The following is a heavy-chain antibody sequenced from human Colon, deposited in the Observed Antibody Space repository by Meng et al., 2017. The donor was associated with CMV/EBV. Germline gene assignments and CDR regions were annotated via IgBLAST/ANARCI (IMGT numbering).Heavy chain of an antibody. CDR1: GSAKSGSDY. J-gene: IGHJ4*02. Sequence: GSAKSGSDYWSWIRQPPGKGLEWIGHVYYTGSTNYNPSLRGRVTMSMDTSKNQFSLMLNSVTAADTAVYYCARGKTMYGVTYYFDSWGLGTLVTVSS. V-gene: IGHV4-61*01. CDR3: ARGKTMYGVTYYFDS. CDR2: VYYTGST. D-gene: IGHD3-9*01.